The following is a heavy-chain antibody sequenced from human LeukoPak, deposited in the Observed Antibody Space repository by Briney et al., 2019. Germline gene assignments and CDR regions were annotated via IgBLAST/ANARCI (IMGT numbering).Heavy chain of an antibody. Sequence: SGFTFSNXXXXXVXXXPGXXXXXXAVVSDNGRTTYYADSVKGRFTISRDSPKNTVYLQMNSLRVEDTAVYYCAKEYSNRPDYYDYWGQGTPVTVSS. V-gene: IGHV3-30*18. J-gene: IGHJ4*02. CDR1: GFTFSNXX. D-gene: IGHD6-13*01. CDR2: VSDNGRTT. CDR3: AKEYSNRPDYYDY.